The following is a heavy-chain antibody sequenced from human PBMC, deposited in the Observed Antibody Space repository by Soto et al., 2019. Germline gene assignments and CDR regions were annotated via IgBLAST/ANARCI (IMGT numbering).Heavy chain of an antibody. J-gene: IGHJ3*02. CDR1: GDSVSSNSAA. Sequence: PSQTLSLTCVISGDSVSSNSAAWNWIRQSPSRGLEWLGRTYYRSKWYNDYAVSVKSRITINPDTSKNQFSLQLNSVTPEDTAVYYCARDLVGLRFLEWLSPEGRTSIDAFDIWGQGTMVTVSS. D-gene: IGHD3-3*01. V-gene: IGHV6-1*01. CDR2: TYYRSKWYN. CDR3: ARDLVGLRFLEWLSPEGRTSIDAFDI.